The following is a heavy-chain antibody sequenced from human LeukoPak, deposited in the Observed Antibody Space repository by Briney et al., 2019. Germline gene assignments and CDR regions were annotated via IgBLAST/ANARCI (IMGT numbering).Heavy chain of an antibody. CDR2: IYYSGST. D-gene: IGHD6-19*01. V-gene: IGHV4-30-4*08. CDR3: ARVAVAGTKDC. CDR1: GGSISSGDYY. Sequence: PSETLSLTCTVSGGSISSGDYYWSWIRQPPGRGLEWIGYIYYSGSTYYNPSLKSRVTISADTSKNQFSLKLSSVTAADTAVYYCARVAVAGTKDCWGQGTLVTVSS. J-gene: IGHJ4*02.